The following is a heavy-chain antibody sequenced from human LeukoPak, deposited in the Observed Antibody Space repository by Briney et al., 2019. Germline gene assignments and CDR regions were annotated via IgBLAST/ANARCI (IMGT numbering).Heavy chain of an antibody. D-gene: IGHD6-13*01. V-gene: IGHV1-2*02. CDR3: ARGMGTSWFDY. Sequence: ASVKVSCKASGYTFIDYYVHWVRQAPGQGLEWMGWINPNSGGTNYAQKFQGRVTMTRDTSISTAYMELNTLTSDDMALYYCARGMGTSWFDYWGQGTLVTVSS. CDR1: GYTFIDYY. J-gene: IGHJ4*02. CDR2: INPNSGGT.